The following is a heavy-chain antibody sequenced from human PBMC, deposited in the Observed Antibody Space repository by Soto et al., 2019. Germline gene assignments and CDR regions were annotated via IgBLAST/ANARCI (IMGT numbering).Heavy chain of an antibody. J-gene: IGHJ6*02. CDR2: ISAYNGNT. CDR3: ARGPSMVRGVIIHYYGMDV. V-gene: IGHV1-18*04. Sequence: ASVQVSCKASGYTFTTYDINWVRQAPGQGLEWMGWISAYNGNTNYAQKLQGRVTMTTDTSTSTAYMELRSLRSDDTAVYYCARGPSMVRGVIIHYYGMDVWGQGTTVTVSS. D-gene: IGHD3-10*01. CDR1: GYTFTTYD.